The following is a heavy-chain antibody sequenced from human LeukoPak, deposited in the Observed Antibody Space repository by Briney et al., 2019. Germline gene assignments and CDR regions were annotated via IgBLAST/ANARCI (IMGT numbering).Heavy chain of an antibody. V-gene: IGHV3-23*01. Sequence: PGGSLRLSCAASGFTFSSYAMSWVRQAPGKGLEWVSAISGSGGSTYYADSVKGRFTISRDNSKNTLYLQMNSLRAEDTAVYYCAKDSDINYDYVWGSYPRGYWGQGTLVTVSS. J-gene: IGHJ4*02. CDR3: AKDSDINYDYVWGSYPRGY. D-gene: IGHD3-16*01. CDR2: ISGSGGST. CDR1: GFTFSSYA.